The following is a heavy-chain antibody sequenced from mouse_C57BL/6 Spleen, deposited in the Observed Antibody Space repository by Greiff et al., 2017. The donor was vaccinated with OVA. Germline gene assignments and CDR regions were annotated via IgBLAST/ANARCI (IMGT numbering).Heavy chain of an antibody. J-gene: IGHJ1*03. CDR2: IYPRSGNT. Sequence: QVQLQQSGAELARPGASVKLSCKASGYTFTSYGISWVKQRTGQGLEWIGEIYPRSGNTYYNEKFKGKATLTADKSSSTAYMELRSLTSEDSAVYFCARSWDYCNSGYFDVWGTGTTVTVSS. V-gene: IGHV1-81*01. CDR1: GYTFTSYG. CDR3: ARSWDYCNSGYFDV. D-gene: IGHD2-1*01.